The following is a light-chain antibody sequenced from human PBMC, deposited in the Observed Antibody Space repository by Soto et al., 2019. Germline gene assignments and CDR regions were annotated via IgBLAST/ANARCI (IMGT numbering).Light chain of an antibody. J-gene: IGLJ2*01. CDR3: NSYTSSSTVA. CDR1: SSDIGGYNS. V-gene: IGLV2-14*01. Sequence: QSVLTQPPSASGSPGQSVTISCTGTSSDIGGYNSVSWYQHHPGKAPKLMIHEVSNRPSGVSNRFSGSKSGNTASLTISGLQAEDEADYYCNSYTSSSTVAFGGGTKVTVL. CDR2: EVS.